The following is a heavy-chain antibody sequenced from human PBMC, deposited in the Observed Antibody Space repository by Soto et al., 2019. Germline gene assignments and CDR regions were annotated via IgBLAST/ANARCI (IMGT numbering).Heavy chain of an antibody. CDR2: INPSGDST. V-gene: IGHV3-23*01. Sequence: GGSLRISCAAPGFTFRSYSMSWVRQAPGKGLEWVSAINPSGDSTYYADSVKGRLTISRDNSKNTVYLQINSLRAEDTAIYYCAKRPKAGRPVDVWGKGTTVTVPQ. CDR1: GFTFRSYS. CDR3: AKRPKAGRPVDV. D-gene: IGHD6-6*01. J-gene: IGHJ6*04.